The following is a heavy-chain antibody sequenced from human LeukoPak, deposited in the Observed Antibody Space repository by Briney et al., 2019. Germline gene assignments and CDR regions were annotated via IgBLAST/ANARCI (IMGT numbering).Heavy chain of an antibody. D-gene: IGHD6-25*01. CDR3: ARGSGGLNFFDY. CDR1: GDSVSSNRAA. V-gene: IGHV6-1*01. CDR2: TYYRSKWSS. Sequence: SQTLSLTCAITGDSVSSNRAAWNWIRHSPSRGLEWLGRTYYRSKWSSDYAMTVNGRITFNADTSKNQVSLQLTSVTPEDTAVYYCARGSGGLNFFDYWGQGTLVTVSS. J-gene: IGHJ4*02.